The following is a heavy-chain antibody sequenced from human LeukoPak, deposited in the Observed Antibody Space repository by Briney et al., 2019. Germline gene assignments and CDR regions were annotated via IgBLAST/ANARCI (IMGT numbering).Heavy chain of an antibody. CDR1: GFTFDDHG. CDR3: ARAAGATVGY. V-gene: IGHV3-21*01. CDR2: ISSSSSYI. Sequence: PGGSLRLSCAASGFTFDDHGMNWVRQAPGKGLEWVSSISSSSSYIYYADSVKGRFTISRDNAKNSLYLQMNSLRAEDTAVYYCARAAGATVGYWGQGTLVTVSS. J-gene: IGHJ4*02. D-gene: IGHD1-26*01.